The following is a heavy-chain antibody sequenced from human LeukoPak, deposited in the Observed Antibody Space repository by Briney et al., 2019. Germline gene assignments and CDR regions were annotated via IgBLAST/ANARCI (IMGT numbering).Heavy chain of an antibody. Sequence: SETLSLTCTVSGGSISSSSYYWGWIRQPPGKGLEWIGSIYYSGSTYYNPSLKSRVTISVDTSKNQFSLKLSSVTAADTAVHYCARHRGYYYYYMDVWGKGTTVTVSS. J-gene: IGHJ6*03. CDR3: ARHRGYYYYYMDV. CDR2: IYYSGST. CDR1: GGSISSSSYY. V-gene: IGHV4-39*01.